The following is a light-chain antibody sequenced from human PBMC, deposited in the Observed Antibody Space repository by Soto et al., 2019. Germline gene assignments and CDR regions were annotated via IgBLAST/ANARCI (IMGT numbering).Light chain of an antibody. CDR1: QSISSW. CDR2: MAS. J-gene: IGKJ2*01. CDR3: QQYNSYLYT. V-gene: IGKV1-5*03. Sequence: DIQMNQSPSTLYASVGDRVTITCRASQSISSWLAWYQQKPGKAPQRLIYMASSLDSGVPSRFSGSGSGTEFTLNNSSLQPDNFATYYCQQYNSYLYTFGQGTKMETK.